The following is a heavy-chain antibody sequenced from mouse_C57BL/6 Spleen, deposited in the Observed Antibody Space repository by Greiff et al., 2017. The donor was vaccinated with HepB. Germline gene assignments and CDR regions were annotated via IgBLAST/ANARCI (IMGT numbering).Heavy chain of an antibody. D-gene: IGHD2-3*01. V-gene: IGHV1-64*01. Sequence: QVQLQQPGAELVKPGASVKLSCKASGYTFTSYWMHWVKQRPGQGLEWIGMIHPNSGSTNYNEKFKSKATLTVDKSSSTADMQLSSLTSEDSAVYYCARRGTIYDGYFIAYWGQGTLVTVSA. CDR1: GYTFTSYW. J-gene: IGHJ3*01. CDR3: ARRGTIYDGYFIAY. CDR2: IHPNSGST.